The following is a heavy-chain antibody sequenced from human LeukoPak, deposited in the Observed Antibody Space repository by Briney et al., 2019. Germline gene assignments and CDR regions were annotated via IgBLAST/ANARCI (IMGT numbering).Heavy chain of an antibody. CDR1: GFTVSSNY. CDR3: ARGLGYCTSTTCLLPFDY. D-gene: IGHD2-2*01. CDR2: IYSGGDT. Sequence: GGSLRLSCAPSGFTVSSNYMSWVRQAPGKGLEWVSVIYSGGDTFYADSVKGRFTISRDNSKNTLYLQMNSLSAEDTAVYYCARGLGYCTSTTCLLPFDYWGQGTLVTVSS. V-gene: IGHV3-53*01. J-gene: IGHJ4*02.